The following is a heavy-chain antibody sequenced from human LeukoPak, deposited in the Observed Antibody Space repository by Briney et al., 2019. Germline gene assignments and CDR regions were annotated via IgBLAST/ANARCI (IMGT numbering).Heavy chain of an antibody. CDR3: PQAVFQH. CDR1: GFTFSSYS. CDR2: ISSSSSSTI. V-gene: IGHV3-48*01. Sequence: PGGSLRLSCAASGFTFSSYSMNWVRQAPGKGLEWVSYISSSSSSTIYYADSVKGRFTISRDNAKNSLYLQMNSLRAEDTAVYYCPQAVFQHWGQGSLVTVSS. J-gene: IGHJ1*01.